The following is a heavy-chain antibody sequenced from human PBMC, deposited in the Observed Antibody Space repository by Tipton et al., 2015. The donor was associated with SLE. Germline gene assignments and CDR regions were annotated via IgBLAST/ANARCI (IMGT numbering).Heavy chain of an antibody. D-gene: IGHD5-24*01. Sequence: TLSLTCTVSGGSISTNYYSWIRQPPGKGLEWIGDIHYTGSTNYNPSLKSRVTISVDTSKNQFSLNLDFVTAADTAVYYCARGARAMAPRLFDSWGQGTLVTVSS. CDR1: GGSISTNY. CDR2: IHYTGST. CDR3: ARGARAMAPRLFDS. V-gene: IGHV4-59*08. J-gene: IGHJ4*02.